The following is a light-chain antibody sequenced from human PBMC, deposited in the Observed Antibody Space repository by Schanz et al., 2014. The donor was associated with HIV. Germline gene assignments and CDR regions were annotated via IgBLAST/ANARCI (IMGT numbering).Light chain of an antibody. V-gene: IGKV3-11*01. CDR2: GAS. CDR3: QQYNDWPRT. J-gene: IGKJ1*01. Sequence: EVVLTQSPATLSLSPGERATLSCRASQSVDNSLAWYQQKPGQAPRLLIYGASIRATGIPDRFSGSGSGTDFTLTISRLEPEDFAVYYCQQYNDWPRTFGQGTKVEIK. CDR1: QSVDNS.